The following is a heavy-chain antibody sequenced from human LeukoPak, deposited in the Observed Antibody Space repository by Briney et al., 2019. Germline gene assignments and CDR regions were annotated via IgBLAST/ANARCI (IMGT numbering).Heavy chain of an antibody. CDR1: GYTFTGYY. D-gene: IGHD6-19*01. CDR2: LNPNTGGT. V-gene: IGHV1-2*02. CDR3: ARDSCGGGGCHFWYFDL. J-gene: IGHJ2*01. Sequence: EASVRVSCKTSGYTFTGYYMHWVRQAPGQGLEWMGVLNPNTGGTNYAQKFRGRVTMTRDTSISTASMELSSLKYEDTAVYYCARDSCGGGGCHFWYFDLWGRGTLVTVSS.